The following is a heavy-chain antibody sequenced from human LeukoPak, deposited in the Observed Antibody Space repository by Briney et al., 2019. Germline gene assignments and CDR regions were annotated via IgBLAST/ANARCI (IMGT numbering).Heavy chain of an antibody. CDR1: GGSISSYY. J-gene: IGHJ4*02. CDR2: IYYSGST. CDR3: ARSTILGNYYFDY. Sequence: SETLSLTCTVSGGSISSYYWSWIRQPPGKGLEWIGYIYYSGSTNYNPSLKSRVTISVDTSKNQFSLKLSSVTAADTAVYYCARSTILGNYYFDYWGQGTLVTVSS. V-gene: IGHV4-59*08. D-gene: IGHD3-3*01.